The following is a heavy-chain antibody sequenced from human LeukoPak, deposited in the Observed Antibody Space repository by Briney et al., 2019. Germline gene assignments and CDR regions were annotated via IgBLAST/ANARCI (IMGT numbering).Heavy chain of an antibody. Sequence: ASVKVSCKASGYTYTSYAMHWVRQAPGQRLDWMGWINAGNGNTKYSLKFQGRVTITRDTSASIAYMELSSLRSEDTAVYYCARDTGGTGAPEFDYWGQGTLVTVSS. CDR1: GYTYTSYA. CDR2: INAGNGNT. V-gene: IGHV1-3*01. J-gene: IGHJ4*02. CDR3: ARDTGGTGAPEFDY. D-gene: IGHD1-1*01.